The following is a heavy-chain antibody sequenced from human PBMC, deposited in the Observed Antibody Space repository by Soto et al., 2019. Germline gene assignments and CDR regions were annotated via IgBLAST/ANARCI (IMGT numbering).Heavy chain of an antibody. CDR3: VRGVRVPLDF. CDR1: GYTFRNYG. V-gene: IGHV1-18*01. Sequence: QVQLVQSGAELKKPGASVQVSCKTSGYTFRNYGVHWVRQAPGHGPEWMGWVSTYNGDTEYAQRFQDRVSITTDASTATVYLDVRSLRSDDTALYYCVRGVRVPLDFWGQGTLVTVSS. CDR2: VSTYNGDT. J-gene: IGHJ4*02.